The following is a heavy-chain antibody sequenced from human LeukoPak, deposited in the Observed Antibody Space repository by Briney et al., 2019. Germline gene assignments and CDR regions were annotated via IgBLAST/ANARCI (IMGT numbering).Heavy chain of an antibody. Sequence: GASVKVSCKASGYTFTSYGISWVRQAPGQGLEWMGRISAYNGNTNYAQKLQGRVTMTTDTSTSTAYMELRSLRSDDTAVYYCASADYYDSSGHTPRLYAFDIWGQGTMVTVSS. V-gene: IGHV1-18*01. CDR1: GYTFTSYG. CDR2: ISAYNGNT. J-gene: IGHJ3*02. CDR3: ASADYYDSSGHTPRLYAFDI. D-gene: IGHD3-22*01.